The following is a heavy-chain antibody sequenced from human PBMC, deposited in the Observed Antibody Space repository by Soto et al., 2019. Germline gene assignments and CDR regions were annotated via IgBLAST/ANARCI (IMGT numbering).Heavy chain of an antibody. CDR2: INHSGST. CDR1: GGSFSGYY. Sequence: SETLSLTCAVYGGSFSGYYWSWILQPPGKGLEWIGEINHSGSTNYNPPLKSRVTISVDTSKNQFSLKLSPVTAADTAVYYCASEAMVTSYYGMDVWGQGTTVTVSS. CDR3: ASEAMVTSYYGMDV. D-gene: IGHD5-18*01. J-gene: IGHJ6*02. V-gene: IGHV4-34*01.